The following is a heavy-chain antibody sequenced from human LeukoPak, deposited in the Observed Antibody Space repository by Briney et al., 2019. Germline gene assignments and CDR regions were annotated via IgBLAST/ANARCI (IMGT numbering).Heavy chain of an antibody. CDR3: ARVWVRSGGSCYDP. CDR2: IYTSGST. V-gene: IGHV4-61*02. J-gene: IGHJ5*02. CDR1: GGSISSGSYY. D-gene: IGHD2-15*01. Sequence: SETLSLTCTVSGGSISSGSYYWSWIRQPAGKGLEWIGRIYTSGSTNYNPSLKSRLTISVDTSKNQFFLQLSSVTAADTVVYYCARVWVRSGGSCYDPWGQGTLVTVSS.